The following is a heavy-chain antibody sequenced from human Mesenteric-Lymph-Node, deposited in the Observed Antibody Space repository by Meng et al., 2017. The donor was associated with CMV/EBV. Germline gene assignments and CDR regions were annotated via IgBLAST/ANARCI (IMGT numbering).Heavy chain of an antibody. D-gene: IGHD1-26*01. CDR1: GFTFDDYA. Sequence: SLKISCAASGFTFDDYAMHWVRQAPGKGLEWVSGISWNSGSIGYADSVKGRFTISRDNADNSLFLQMNSLRVEDTAVYYCTRLGPIEAFDIWGLGTLVTVSS. CDR3: TRLGPIEAFDI. CDR2: ISWNSGSI. V-gene: IGHV3-9*01. J-gene: IGHJ3*02.